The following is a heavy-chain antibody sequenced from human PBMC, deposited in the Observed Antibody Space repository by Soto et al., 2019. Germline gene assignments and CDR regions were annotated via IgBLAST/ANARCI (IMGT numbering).Heavy chain of an antibody. CDR1: GFTFSPYA. CDR2: INGDGASL. CDR3: AREGSLGLDV. J-gene: IGHJ6*02. Sequence: EVQLLESGGGLVQPGGSLRLSCAASGFTFSPYAMTWVRQAPGKGLEWVSRINGDGASLAYAESVKGRFSISRDNVKNTLHLQMNSLGVDDTAVYFCAREGSLGLDVWGRGTTVTVSS. D-gene: IGHD3-10*01. V-gene: IGHV3-74*03.